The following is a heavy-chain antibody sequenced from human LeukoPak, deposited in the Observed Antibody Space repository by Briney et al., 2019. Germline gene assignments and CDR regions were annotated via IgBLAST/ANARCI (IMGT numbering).Heavy chain of an antibody. D-gene: IGHD3-3*01. V-gene: IGHV3-30*18. CDR2: ISYDGSNK. J-gene: IGHJ4*02. Sequence: GGSLRLSCAASGLTFSTYGMHWVRQAPGKGLEWVAVISYDGSNKYYADSVKGRFTISRDNSKNSLYLQMNSLRAEDTALYYCAKDLRPYYDFWSGYYALPDYWGQGTLATVSS. CDR1: GLTFSTYG. CDR3: AKDLRPYYDFWSGYYALPDY.